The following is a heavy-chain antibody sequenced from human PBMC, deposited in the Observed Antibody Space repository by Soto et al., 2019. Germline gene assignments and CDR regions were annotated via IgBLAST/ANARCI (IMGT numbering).Heavy chain of an antibody. CDR3: AKVFVGSGWYNGTY. D-gene: IGHD6-19*01. Sequence: PGGSLRLSCAASGFTFSSYAMSWVRQAPGKGLEWVSAISGSGGSTYYADSVKGRFTISRDNSKNTLYLQMNSLRAEDTAVYYCAKVFVGSGWYNGTYWGQGTLVTVSS. CDR2: ISGSGGST. J-gene: IGHJ4*02. CDR1: GFTFSSYA. V-gene: IGHV3-23*01.